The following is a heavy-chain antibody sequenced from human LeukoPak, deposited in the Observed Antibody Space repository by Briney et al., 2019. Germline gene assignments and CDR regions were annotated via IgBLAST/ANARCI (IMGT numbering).Heavy chain of an antibody. V-gene: IGHV4-30-4*01. J-gene: IGHJ4*02. CDR2: IYYSGTT. CDR1: GGSISSGDYY. Sequence: PSETLSLTCTVSGGSISSGDYYWSWIRQPPGKGLEWIGYIYYSGTTYYNPSLKSRVTISVDTSKNQFSLKLSSVTAADTAVYYCARDSHYYDSSGYYYYFDYWGQGTLVTVSS. D-gene: IGHD3-22*01. CDR3: ARDSHYYDSSGYYYYFDY.